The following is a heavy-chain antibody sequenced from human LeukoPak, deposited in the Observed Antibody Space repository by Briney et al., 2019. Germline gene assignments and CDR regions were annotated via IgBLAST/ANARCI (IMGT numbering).Heavy chain of an antibody. CDR3: ARGPYDFWSGYYIYYGMDV. CDR1: GYTFTSYY. D-gene: IGHD3-3*01. J-gene: IGHJ6*02. Sequence: GASVKVSCKASGYTFTSYYMHWVRRAPGQGLEWMGWINPNSGGTNYAQKFQGRVTMTRDTSISTAYMELSRLRSDDTAVYYCARGPYDFWSGYYIYYGMDVWGQGTTVTVSS. V-gene: IGHV1-2*02. CDR2: INPNSGGT.